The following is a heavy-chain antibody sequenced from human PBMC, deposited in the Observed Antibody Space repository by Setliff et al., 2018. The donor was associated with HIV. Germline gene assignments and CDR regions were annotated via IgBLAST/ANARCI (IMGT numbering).Heavy chain of an antibody. CDR3: ARGGGYRGYDGTLDY. V-gene: IGHV1-18*01. D-gene: IGHD5-12*01. CDR1: GYTFDNYD. J-gene: IGHJ4*02. CDR2: ISTFNGGT. Sequence: GGSVKVSCKASGYTFDNYDFSWVRQAPGQGLEWMGWISTFNGGTNSAQKFRDRVTLTTDTSTATAYMELKSLKSNDTAVYYCARGGGYRGYDGTLDYWGQGTLVTVSS.